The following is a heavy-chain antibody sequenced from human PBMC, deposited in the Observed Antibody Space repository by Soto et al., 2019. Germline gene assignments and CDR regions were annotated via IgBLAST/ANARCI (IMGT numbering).Heavy chain of an antibody. D-gene: IGHD3-3*01. V-gene: IGHV1-69*01. CDR2: IIPIFGTA. CDR1: VGTFSSYA. J-gene: IGHJ3*02. Sequence: QVQLVQSGAEVKKPGSSVKVSCKASVGTFSSYAISWVRQSPGQGLEWMGGIIPIFGTATYAQKFQGRVTITADEYTSTAYMELRSLGSEDTAVYYCARGVTIFGVVIDDDFDIWGQETMVTVSS. CDR3: ARGVTIFGVVIDDDFDI.